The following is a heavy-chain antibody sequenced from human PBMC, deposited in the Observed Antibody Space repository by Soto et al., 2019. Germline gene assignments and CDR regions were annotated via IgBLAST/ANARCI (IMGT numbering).Heavy chain of an antibody. CDR2: ISGSGGST. V-gene: IGHV3-23*01. CDR1: GFTFSSYA. Sequence: EVQLLESGGGLVQPGGSLRLSCAASGFTFSSYAMSWVRQAPGKGLEWVSAISGSGGSTYYADSVKGRFTISRDNSKNTLYLQMNSLIAEDTAVYYCAKDLPVTMIVVAYFDYWGQGTLVTVSS. D-gene: IGHD3-22*01. CDR3: AKDLPVTMIVVAYFDY. J-gene: IGHJ4*02.